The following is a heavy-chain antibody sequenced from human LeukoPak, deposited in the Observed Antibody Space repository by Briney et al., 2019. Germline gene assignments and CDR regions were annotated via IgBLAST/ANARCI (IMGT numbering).Heavy chain of an antibody. Sequence: GGSLRLSCAASGFTFSSYGMHWVRQAPGKGLEWVAVISYDGSNKYYADSVKGRFTISRDNSKNTLYLQMNSLRAEDTAVYYCAKAERRAVGDYWGQGTLITVSS. CDR3: AKAERRAVGDY. CDR2: ISYDGSNK. CDR1: GFTFSSYG. J-gene: IGHJ4*02. D-gene: IGHD4-23*01. V-gene: IGHV3-30*18.